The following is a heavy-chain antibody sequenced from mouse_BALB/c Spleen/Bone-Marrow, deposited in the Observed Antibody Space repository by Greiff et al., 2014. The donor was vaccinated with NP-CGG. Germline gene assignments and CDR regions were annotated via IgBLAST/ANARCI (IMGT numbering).Heavy chain of an antibody. CDR3: TRDAIDY. J-gene: IGHJ4*01. V-gene: IGHV1S56*01. CDR2: IYPGNLNT. CDR1: GYTFTAYY. Sequence: QVQLQQSGPELVKPGASVRISCKASGYTFTAYYIHWVKQRPGQGLEWIGWIYPGNLNTKYNEKFKGKATLTADKSSSTAYMQLSSLTSEDSAVYFCTRDAIDYWGQGTSVTVSA.